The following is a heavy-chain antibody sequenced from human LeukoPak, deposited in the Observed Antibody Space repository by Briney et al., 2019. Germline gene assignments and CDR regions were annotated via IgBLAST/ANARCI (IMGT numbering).Heavy chain of an antibody. V-gene: IGHV4-4*07. D-gene: IGHD3-3*01. J-gene: IGHJ5*02. CDR2: IYTSGST. CDR1: GGSISSYY. Sequence: PSETLSLTCTVSGGSISSYYRSWIRQPAGKGLEWIGRIYTSGSTNYNPSLKSRVTMPVDTSKNQFSLKLSSVTAADTAVYYCARDPTDFWSGSGFDPWGQGTLVTVSS. CDR3: ARDPTDFWSGSGFDP.